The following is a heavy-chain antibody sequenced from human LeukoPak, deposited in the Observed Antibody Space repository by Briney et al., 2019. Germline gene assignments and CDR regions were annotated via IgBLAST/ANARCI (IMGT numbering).Heavy chain of an antibody. CDR1: GYTFTGYY. J-gene: IGHJ4*02. V-gene: IGHV1-18*04. CDR2: ISAYNGNT. D-gene: IGHD1-7*01. Sequence: ASVKVSCKASGYTFTGYYMHWVRQAPGQGLEWMGWISAYNGNTNYAQKLQGRVTMTTDTSTSTAYMELRSLRSDDTAVYYCARDSMDNWSYGDYWGQGTLVTVSS. CDR3: ARDSMDNWSYGDY.